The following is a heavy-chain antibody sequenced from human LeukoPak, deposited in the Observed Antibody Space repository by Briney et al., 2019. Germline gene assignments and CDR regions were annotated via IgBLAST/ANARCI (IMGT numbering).Heavy chain of an antibody. CDR3: ARGCTFCSGGSRKGNGFAP. CDR2: MNPNSGNT. CDR1: GYTFTSYD. J-gene: IGHJ5*02. D-gene: IGHD2-15*01. V-gene: IGHV1-8*01. Sequence: ASVKVSCKASGYTFTSYDINWVRQATGQGLEWMGWMNPNSGNTGYAQKFQGRVTMTRNTSISTAYMELSSLRSEDTAVYDCARGCTFCSGGSRKGNGFAPWGQGTLVTVSS.